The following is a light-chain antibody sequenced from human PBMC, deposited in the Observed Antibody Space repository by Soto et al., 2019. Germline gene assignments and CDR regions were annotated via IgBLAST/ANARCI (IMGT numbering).Light chain of an antibody. CDR3: SSYTSSTTVV. V-gene: IGLV2-14*01. Sequence: QSALTQPASVSGSSGQSITISCTGTSSDVGGYNYVSWYQQHPDKAPKLMIYDVSNRPSGVSNRFSGSKSGNTASLTISGLQAEDEADYYCSSYTSSTTVVFGGGTKLTVL. CDR1: SSDVGGYNY. CDR2: DVS. J-gene: IGLJ2*01.